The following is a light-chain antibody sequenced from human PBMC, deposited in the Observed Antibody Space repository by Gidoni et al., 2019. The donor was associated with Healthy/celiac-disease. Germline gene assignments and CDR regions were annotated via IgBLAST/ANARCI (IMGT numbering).Light chain of an antibody. Sequence: SYELTQPPSVSVSPGQTASITCSGDKLGAKYACWYQQKPGQSPVLVIYQARKRPSGIPERFSGSNSGNTATLTISGTQAMDEADYYCQAWDSSTGNVVFGGGTKLTVL. V-gene: IGLV3-1*01. CDR1: KLGAKY. J-gene: IGLJ2*01. CDR2: QAR. CDR3: QAWDSSTGNVV.